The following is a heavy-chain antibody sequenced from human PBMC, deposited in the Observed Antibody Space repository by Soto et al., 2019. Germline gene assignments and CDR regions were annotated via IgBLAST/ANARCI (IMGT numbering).Heavy chain of an antibody. CDR3: ERHGVAPGKMVWFDP. D-gene: IGHD6-13*01. J-gene: IGHJ5*02. CDR1: GYTFTSYW. CDR2: IYPGDSDT. Sequence: GESLKISCKGSGYTFTSYWIGWVRQMPGKGLEWMGIIYPGDSDTRYSPSFQGQVTISADKSISTAYLQWNSLKTSDTAMYFCERHGVAPGKMVWFDPWGQGTLVTVSS. V-gene: IGHV5-51*01.